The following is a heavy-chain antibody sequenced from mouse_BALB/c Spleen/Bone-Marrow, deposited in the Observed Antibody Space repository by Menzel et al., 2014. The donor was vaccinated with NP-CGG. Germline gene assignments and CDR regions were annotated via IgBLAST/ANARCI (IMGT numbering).Heavy chain of an antibody. CDR1: GYTFTTHW. Sequence: VQLQQSGTELAKPGASVKMSCRASGYTFTTHWMHWVKQRPGQGLEWIGYINPSTGYTDYNQKFKDKATLTADKSSSTAYMQLISLTSEDSAVYYCVRSDYWSQGTTLTVSS. J-gene: IGHJ2*01. CDR2: INPSTGYT. V-gene: IGHV1-7*01. CDR3: VRSDY.